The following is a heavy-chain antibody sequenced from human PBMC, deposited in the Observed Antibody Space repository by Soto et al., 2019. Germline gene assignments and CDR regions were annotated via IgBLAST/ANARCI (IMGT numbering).Heavy chain of an antibody. J-gene: IGHJ4*02. CDR2: IDWDDDK. CDR3: VRSPTVTHPSDY. Sequence: SGPTLVNPTQTLTLTCTFSGFSLSTSGMGVSWIRQPPGKALEWLARIDWDDDKFYSTSLKTRLTISRDTSENQVVLTMTNMDPMDTASYYCVRSPTVTHPSDYWGQGTLVTVSS. CDR1: GFSLSTSGMG. D-gene: IGHD4-17*01. V-gene: IGHV2-70*04.